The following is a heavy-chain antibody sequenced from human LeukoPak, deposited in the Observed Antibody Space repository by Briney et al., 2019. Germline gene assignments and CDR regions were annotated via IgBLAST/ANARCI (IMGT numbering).Heavy chain of an antibody. J-gene: IGHJ4*02. CDR2: IYYSGNT. CDR3: ARHENRNDGFDY. V-gene: IGHV4-39*01. CDR1: GGSISRSSYY. Sequence: SETLSLTCIVSGGSISRSSYYWGWIRQPPGKGLEWIGSIYYSGNTYYNPSLKSRVIISVDRSKNQFSLKLSSVTAADTAVYYCARHENRNDGFDYWGQGTLVTVSS. D-gene: IGHD1-1*01.